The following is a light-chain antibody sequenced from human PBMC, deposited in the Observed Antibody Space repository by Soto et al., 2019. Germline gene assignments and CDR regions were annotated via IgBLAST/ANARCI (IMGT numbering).Light chain of an antibody. CDR2: AAS. Sequence: DIQMTQSPSSLSASVGDRVTIACRASQDIYTFLNWYQQKPGKAPKLLIYAASSLQSGVPSRFSGSGSGTDFTLTISSLQPEDFATYYCQQSYSTPRTFGQGTKVEIK. CDR3: QQSYSTPRT. CDR1: QDIYTF. V-gene: IGKV1-39*01. J-gene: IGKJ1*01.